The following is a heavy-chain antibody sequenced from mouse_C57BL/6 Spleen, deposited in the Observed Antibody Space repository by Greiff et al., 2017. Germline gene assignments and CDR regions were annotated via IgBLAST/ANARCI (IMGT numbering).Heavy chain of an antibody. CDR3: ARHEEKEGYDGSSWGYFDV. Sequence: QVQLQQSGAELVKPGASVKLSCKASGYTFTEYTIHWVKQRSGQGLEWIGWFYPGSGSIKYNEKFKDKATLTADKSSSTVYMELSRLTSEDSAVYFCARHEEKEGYDGSSWGYFDVWGTGTTVTVSS. D-gene: IGHD1-1*01. V-gene: IGHV1-62-2*01. CDR1: GYTFTEYT. J-gene: IGHJ1*03. CDR2: FYPGSGSI.